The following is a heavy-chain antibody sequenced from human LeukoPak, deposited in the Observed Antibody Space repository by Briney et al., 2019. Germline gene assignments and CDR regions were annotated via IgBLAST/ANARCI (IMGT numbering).Heavy chain of an antibody. CDR3: AVRYNWNDGPYDY. CDR1: GYSFILYG. D-gene: IGHD1-1*01. J-gene: IGHJ4*02. CDR2: ISAYNGNT. V-gene: IGHV1-18*01. Sequence: ASVKVSCKTSGYSFILYGISWVRQAPGQGLEWMRWISAYNGNTNYAQKLQGRVTMTTDTSTSTAYMELRSLRSDDTAVYYCAVRYNWNDGPYDYWGQGTLVTVSS.